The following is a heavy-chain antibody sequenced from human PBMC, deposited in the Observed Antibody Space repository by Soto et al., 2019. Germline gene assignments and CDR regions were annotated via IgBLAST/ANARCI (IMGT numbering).Heavy chain of an antibody. Sequence: QLQLQESGPGLVKPSETLSLTCTVSGGSISSSSYYWGWIRQPPGKGLEWIGSIYYSGSTYYNPSLKSRVTISVDTSKNQFSLKLSSVTAADTAVYYCARQIRLEGGIFTYFDYWGQGTLVTVSS. CDR2: IYYSGST. CDR3: ARQIRLEGGIFTYFDY. D-gene: IGHD1-1*01. J-gene: IGHJ4*02. V-gene: IGHV4-39*01. CDR1: GGSISSSSYY.